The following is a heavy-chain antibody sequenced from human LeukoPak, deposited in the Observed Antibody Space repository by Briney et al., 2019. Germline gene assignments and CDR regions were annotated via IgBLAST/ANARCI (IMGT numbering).Heavy chain of an antibody. CDR3: ARDRPVLRYFDWLLSAASFDY. J-gene: IGHJ4*02. V-gene: IGHV1-18*01. Sequence: ASVTVSCTASGYTFTSYGISWVRQAPGQGLEWMGWISAYNGNTNYAQKLQGRVTMTTDTSTSTAYMELRSLRSDDTAVYYCARDRPVLRYFDWLLSAASFDYWGQGTLVTVSS. CDR2: ISAYNGNT. CDR1: GYTFTSYG. D-gene: IGHD3-9*01.